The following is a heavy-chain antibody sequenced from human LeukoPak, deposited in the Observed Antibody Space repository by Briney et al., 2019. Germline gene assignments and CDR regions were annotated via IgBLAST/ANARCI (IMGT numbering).Heavy chain of an antibody. CDR3: AKAMVRGVIDSGYYYYGMDV. V-gene: IGHV3-23*01. J-gene: IGHJ6*01. CDR1: GFTFTNFA. CDR2: ISGNGGRT. D-gene: IGHD3-10*01. Sequence: GGSLRLSCAASGFTFTNFAMNWVRQAPGKGLEWVSAISGNGGRTFYADSVKGRFTISRDNSKNTLYLQTKSLRAEDTAIYYCAKAMVRGVIDSGYYYYGMDVWGQGTTVTVSS.